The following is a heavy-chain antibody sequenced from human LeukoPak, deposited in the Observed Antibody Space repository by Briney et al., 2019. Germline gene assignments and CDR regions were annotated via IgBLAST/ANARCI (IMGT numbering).Heavy chain of an antibody. V-gene: IGHV3-23*01. CDR2: IRGSGGST. J-gene: IGHJ4*02. CDR3: HRYCSSTSCYHWVY. D-gene: IGHD2-2*01. CDR1: GFPFDNYA. Sequence: GGSLRLSCAASGFPFDNYAMNWVRQAPGKGLEWVSAIRGSGGSTYYADSVKGRFTISRDNSKNTLYLQMNSLRAEDTAVYYCHRYCSSTSCYHWVYWGQGTLVTVSS.